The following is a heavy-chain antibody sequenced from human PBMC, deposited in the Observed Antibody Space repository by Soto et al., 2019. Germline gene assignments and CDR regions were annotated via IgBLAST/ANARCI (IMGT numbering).Heavy chain of an antibody. V-gene: IGHV3-21*01. Sequence: EVQLVESGGGLVKPGGSLRLSCAASGFTFSSYSMKWVRQATGKGLEWVSSISSSSSYIYYADSVKGRFTISRDNANNSLYLQMNSLRAEDTAVYYCARGDFGGVIVVFDYWGQGTLVTVSS. CDR2: ISSSSSYI. J-gene: IGHJ4*02. CDR3: ARGDFGGVIVVFDY. D-gene: IGHD3-16*02. CDR1: GFTFSSYS.